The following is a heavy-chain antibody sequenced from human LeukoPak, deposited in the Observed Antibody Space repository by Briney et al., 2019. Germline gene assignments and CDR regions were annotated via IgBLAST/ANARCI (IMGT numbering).Heavy chain of an antibody. CDR1: GGSISSGDYY. J-gene: IGHJ6*03. Sequence: SETLSLTCTVSGGSISSGDYYWSWIRQPPGKGLEWIGYIYYSGSTYYNPSLKSRVTISVDTSKNQFSLKLSSATAADTAVYYCARRRDYYYYYMDVWGKGTTVTVSS. V-gene: IGHV4-30-4*08. CDR3: ARRRDYYYYYMDV. CDR2: IYYSGST.